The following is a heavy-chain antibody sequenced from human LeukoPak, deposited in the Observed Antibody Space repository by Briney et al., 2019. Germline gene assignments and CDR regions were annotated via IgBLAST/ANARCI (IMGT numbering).Heavy chain of an antibody. V-gene: IGHV3-49*03. CDR1: GFTFGDHS. CDR2: IRSKAYGRTA. D-gene: IGHD3-9*01. Sequence: GGSLRLSCTASGFTFGDHSVSWFRQAPGKGLEWVGFIRSKAYGRTAEYAASVKGRFTISRDDSKSVTYLQMDSLKTEDTAVYYCTREIRYFDWFQADYWGQGTLVTVSS. CDR3: TREIRYFDWFQADY. J-gene: IGHJ4*02.